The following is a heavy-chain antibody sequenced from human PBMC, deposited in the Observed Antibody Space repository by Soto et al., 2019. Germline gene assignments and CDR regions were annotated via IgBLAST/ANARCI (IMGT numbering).Heavy chain of an antibody. CDR2: INPSGGST. Sequence: VKVSCKASGYTFTSYYMHWVRQAPGQGLEWMGIINPSGGSTSYAQKFQGRVTMTRDTSTSTVYMELSSLRSEDTAVYYCAYEGIVAPDDYWGQGTLVTVSS. D-gene: IGHD1-26*01. J-gene: IGHJ4*02. CDR1: GYTFTSYY. V-gene: IGHV1-46*01. CDR3: AYEGIVAPDDY.